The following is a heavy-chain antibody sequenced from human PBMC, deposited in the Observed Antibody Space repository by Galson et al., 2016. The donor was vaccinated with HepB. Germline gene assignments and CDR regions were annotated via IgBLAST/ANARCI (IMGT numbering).Heavy chain of an antibody. V-gene: IGHV3-21*01. CDR1: GFNFNTYD. D-gene: IGHD5-24*01. CDR3: ARDMAGYNWSDF. J-gene: IGHJ4*02. Sequence: SLRLSCAASGFNFNTYDMNWVRQAPGKGLEWVSYISRTSSYIYYADSVRGRFTISRDNAKNSLFLQLNSLRAADTALYYCARDMAGYNWSDFWGLGTLVTVSS. CDR2: ISRTSSYI.